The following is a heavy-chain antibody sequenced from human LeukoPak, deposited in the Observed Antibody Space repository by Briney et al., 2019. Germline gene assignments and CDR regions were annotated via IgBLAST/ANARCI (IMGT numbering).Heavy chain of an antibody. CDR2: ITGDGAT. D-gene: IGHD6-19*01. V-gene: IGHV3-23*01. Sequence: GGSLRLSCAVSGFTFTNFAMMWVRQAPGKGLQWVSSITGDGATYYAGSVRGRFMLSRDTSKNTLYLQMNSLTAEDTALYYCAKGAVAGLVDWFDPWGQGTLVTVSS. CDR3: AKGAVAGLVDWFDP. CDR1: GFTFTNFA. J-gene: IGHJ5*02.